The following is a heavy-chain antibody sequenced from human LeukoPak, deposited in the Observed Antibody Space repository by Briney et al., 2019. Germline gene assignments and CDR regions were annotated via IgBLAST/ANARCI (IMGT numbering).Heavy chain of an antibody. D-gene: IGHD3-22*01. CDR2: ISAYNGNT. J-gene: IGHJ4*02. Sequence: ASVKVSCKASGYTFTSYGISWVRQAPGQGLEWMGWISAYNGNTNYAQKLQGRVTMTTDTSTSTAYMELSSLRSEDTAVYYCARDYRPYYYDSSGYQNSAGYFDYWGQGTLVTVSS. V-gene: IGHV1-18*01. CDR1: GYTFTSYG. CDR3: ARDYRPYYYDSSGYQNSAGYFDY.